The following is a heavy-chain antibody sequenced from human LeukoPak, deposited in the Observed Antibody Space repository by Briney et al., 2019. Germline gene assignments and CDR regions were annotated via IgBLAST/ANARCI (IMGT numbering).Heavy chain of an antibody. J-gene: IGHJ4*02. CDR2: IFHTGSA. CDR3: ATYGGNAGTHYFDY. Sequence: SETLSLTCTVSGGSITSNYWSWIRQPPGRGLEWVAYIFHTGSANHNPSLKSRITISVDTSKNQLSLKVRSVTAADTAVYYCATYGGNAGTHYFDYWGQGTLVAVSS. D-gene: IGHD4-23*01. CDR1: GGSITSNY. V-gene: IGHV4-59*08.